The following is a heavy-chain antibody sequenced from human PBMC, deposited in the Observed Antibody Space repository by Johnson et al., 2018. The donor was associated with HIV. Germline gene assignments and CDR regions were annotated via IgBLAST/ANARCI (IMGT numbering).Heavy chain of an antibody. CDR1: GFTFSSYG. D-gene: IGHD6-19*01. Sequence: QVQLVESGGGVVQPGTSLRLSCAASGFTFSSYGMHWVRQAPGKGLEWVAVTSNDGSNKYYADSVKGRFTIYRDNFKNTLYLQMNSLRPEDTAVYYCARDHGWSRGWLFDAFDIWGQGTMVTVSS. CDR3: ARDHGWSRGWLFDAFDI. V-gene: IGHV3-30*03. J-gene: IGHJ3*02. CDR2: TSNDGSNK.